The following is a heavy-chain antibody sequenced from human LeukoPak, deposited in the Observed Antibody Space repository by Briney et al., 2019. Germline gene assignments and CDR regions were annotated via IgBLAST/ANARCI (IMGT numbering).Heavy chain of an antibody. V-gene: IGHV1-69*05. D-gene: IGHD3-22*01. CDR3: ARHYYDSSGYDNSYFDP. J-gene: IGHJ5*02. Sequence: ASVKVSCKASGGTFSSYAISWVRQAPGQGLEWMGGIISIFGTANYAQKFQGRVTITTDESTSTAYMELSGLRSEDTAVYYCARHYYDSSGYDNSYFDPWGQGTLVTVSS. CDR1: GGTFSSYA. CDR2: IISIFGTA.